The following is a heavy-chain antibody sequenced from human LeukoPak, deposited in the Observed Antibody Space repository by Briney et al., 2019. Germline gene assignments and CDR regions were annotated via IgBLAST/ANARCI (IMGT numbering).Heavy chain of an antibody. CDR2: IYYSGST. D-gene: IGHD6-13*01. V-gene: IGHV4-61*01. CDR1: GYSISSGYY. CDR3: ARDRGSSWYHYFDY. Sequence: PSETLSLTCTVSGYSISSGYYWSWIRQPPGKGLEWIGYIYYSGSTNYNPSLKSRVTISVDTSKNQFSLKLSSVTAADTAVYYCARDRGSSWYHYFDYWGQGTLVTVSS. J-gene: IGHJ4*02.